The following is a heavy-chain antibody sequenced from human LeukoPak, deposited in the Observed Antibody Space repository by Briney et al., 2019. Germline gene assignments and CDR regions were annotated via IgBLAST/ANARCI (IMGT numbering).Heavy chain of an antibody. CDR2: ISGSGGST. J-gene: IGHJ4*02. CDR1: GFTFSSYA. D-gene: IGHD3-3*01. V-gene: IGHV3-23*01. CDR3: AKSRAPYYDFWSGYPNYFDY. Sequence: GGSLRLSCAASGFTFSSYAMSWVRQAPGKGLEWVSAISGSGGSTYYADSMKGRFTISRDNSKNTLYLQMNSLRAEDTAVYYCAKSRAPYYDFWSGYPNYFDYWGQGTLVTVSS.